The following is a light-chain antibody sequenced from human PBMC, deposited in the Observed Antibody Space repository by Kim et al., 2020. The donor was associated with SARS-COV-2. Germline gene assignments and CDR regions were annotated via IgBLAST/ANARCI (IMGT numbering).Light chain of an antibody. CDR1: QSISSY. CDR2: AAS. Sequence: ASVVDRVTLTCRASQSISSYLNWYQQKPGKAPKLLIYAASSLQSGVPSRFSGSGSGTDFSLTISSLQPEDFATYYCQQSYSTPRTFGQGTKVEIK. CDR3: QQSYSTPRT. J-gene: IGKJ1*01. V-gene: IGKV1-39*01.